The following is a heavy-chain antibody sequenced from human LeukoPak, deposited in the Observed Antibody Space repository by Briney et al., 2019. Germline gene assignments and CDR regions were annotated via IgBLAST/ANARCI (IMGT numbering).Heavy chain of an antibody. CDR2: INPNSGDT. J-gene: IGHJ4*02. CDR1: GYTFTDYF. D-gene: IGHD2-8*01. V-gene: IGHV1-2*06. CDR3: ARVWPCINGVCPDVFEY. Sequence: GASVKVSCKASGYTFTDYFMHWVRQAPGQGLEWMGRINPNSGDTNYAQKFQGRVTMTRDTSIRTAYMELSSLRSDDTAVYYCARVWPCINGVCPDVFEYWGQGTRVTVSS.